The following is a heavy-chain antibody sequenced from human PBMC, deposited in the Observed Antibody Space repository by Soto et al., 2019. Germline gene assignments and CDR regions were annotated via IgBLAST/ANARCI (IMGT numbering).Heavy chain of an antibody. CDR3: AKGDYGGISHTFDI. V-gene: IGHV3-30*18. CDR1: GFTFSGYG. J-gene: IGHJ3*02. CDR2: ISYDGSNK. Sequence: QVQLVESGGGVVQPGRSLRLSCAASGFTFSGYGMHWFRQARGKGLEWVAVISYDGSNKYYADSVKGRLTISRDNSQNTLYLQMNSLRAEDTAVYYCAKGDYGGISHTFDIWGQGTMVTVSS. D-gene: IGHD4-17*01.